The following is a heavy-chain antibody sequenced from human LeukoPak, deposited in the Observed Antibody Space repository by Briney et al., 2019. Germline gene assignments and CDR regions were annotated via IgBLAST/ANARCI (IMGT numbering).Heavy chain of an antibody. Sequence: SETLSLTCTVSGGSISSSSYYWGWVRQPPGKGLEWIGNILYSGNTFYHPSLKSRITIAVDTSKNQFSLKLSSVTAADTAVHYCASFLWVISFDYWGQGTLVTVSS. CDR2: ILYSGNT. J-gene: IGHJ4*02. CDR3: ASFLWVISFDY. V-gene: IGHV4-39*01. CDR1: GGSISSSSYY. D-gene: IGHD2-21*01.